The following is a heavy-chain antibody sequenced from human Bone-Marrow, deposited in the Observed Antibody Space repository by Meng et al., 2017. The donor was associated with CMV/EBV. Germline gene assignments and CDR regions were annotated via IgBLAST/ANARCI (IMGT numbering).Heavy chain of an antibody. CDR2: IYHSGST. J-gene: IGHJ4*02. Sequence: SETLSLTCTVSGYSISSGYYWGWIRQPPGKGLEWIGSIYHSGSTYYNPSLKSRVTISVDTSKNQFSLKLSSVTAADTAVYYCARAGLQHKNDYWGQGTLVTVSS. V-gene: IGHV4-38-2*02. D-gene: IGHD4-11*01. CDR1: GYSISSGYY. CDR3: ARAGLQHKNDY.